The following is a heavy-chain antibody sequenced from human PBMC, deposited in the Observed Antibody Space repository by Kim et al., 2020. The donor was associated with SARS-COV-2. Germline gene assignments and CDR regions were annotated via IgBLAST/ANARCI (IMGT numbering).Heavy chain of an antibody. Sequence: TYYADSVKGRFTISRDNSKNTLYLQMNSLRAEDTAVYYCAKAGQWLPIDYWGQGTLVTVSS. D-gene: IGHD6-19*01. CDR3: AKAGQWLPIDY. CDR2: T. V-gene: IGHV3-23*03. J-gene: IGHJ4*02.